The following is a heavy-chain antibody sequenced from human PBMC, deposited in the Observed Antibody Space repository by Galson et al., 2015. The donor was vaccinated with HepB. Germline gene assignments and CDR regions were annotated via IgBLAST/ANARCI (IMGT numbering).Heavy chain of an antibody. Sequence: SLRLSCAASGFTFSSYGMHWVRQAPGKGLEWVAFIRYDGSNKYYADSVKGRFTISRDNSKNTLYLQMNSLRAEDTAVYYCAKEMDYYVWSGFDYWGQGTLVTVSS. CDR1: GFTFSSYG. D-gene: IGHD3-10*02. CDR3: AKEMDYYVWSGFDY. CDR2: IRYDGSNK. V-gene: IGHV3-30*02. J-gene: IGHJ4*02.